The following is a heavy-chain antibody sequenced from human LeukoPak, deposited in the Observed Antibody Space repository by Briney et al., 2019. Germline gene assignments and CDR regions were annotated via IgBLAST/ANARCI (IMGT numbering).Heavy chain of an antibody. Sequence: GGSLRLSCAASGFTFSSYWMSWVRQAPGKGLEWVANIKQDGSEKYYVDSVKGRFTISRDNAENSLYLQMNSLRAEDTAVYYCARDLNYYGSGSYYKTWGQGTLVTVSS. D-gene: IGHD3-10*01. V-gene: IGHV3-7*01. J-gene: IGHJ4*02. CDR2: IKQDGSEK. CDR1: GFTFSSYW. CDR3: ARDLNYYGSGSYYKT.